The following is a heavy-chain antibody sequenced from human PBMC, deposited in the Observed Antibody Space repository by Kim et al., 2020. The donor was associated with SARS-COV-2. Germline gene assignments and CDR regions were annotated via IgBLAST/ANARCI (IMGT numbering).Heavy chain of an antibody. V-gene: IGHV4-59*01. J-gene: IGHJ4*02. D-gene: IGHD6-13*01. Sequence: LKSRVTISLDTSKNQFSLKLSSVTAADTAVYYCARDSGVHSSSWYPIDYWGQGTLVTVSS. CDR3: ARDSGVHSSSWYPIDY.